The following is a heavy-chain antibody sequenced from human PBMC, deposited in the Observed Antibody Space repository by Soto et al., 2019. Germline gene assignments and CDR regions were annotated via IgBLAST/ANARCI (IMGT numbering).Heavy chain of an antibody. Sequence: WVRQPPGKGLEWIGEVYHSGTTNCNPSLKSRVTISIDKSKNQFSLTLTSMTAADTALYYCAVPGRGDFDYWSQGTLVTVSS. CDR2: VYHSGTT. D-gene: IGHD5-12*01. CDR3: AVPGRGDFDY. J-gene: IGHJ4*02. V-gene: IGHV4-4*02.